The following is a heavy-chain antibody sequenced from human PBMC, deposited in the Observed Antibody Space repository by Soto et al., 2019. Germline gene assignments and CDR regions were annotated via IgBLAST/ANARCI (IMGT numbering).Heavy chain of an antibody. J-gene: IGHJ4*02. D-gene: IGHD2-8*01. Sequence: QAQLVQSGGEVQKPGASVQVSCRASGYTFTSYGYAWVRQAPGQGLEWMGWISAYNGDTNYAQKFQDRVTLTTDTSTTTAHMELRNLGSDDTAVYYCARSGAYCTSITCLFDSFWGLGTLVTVSS. CDR3: ARSGAYCTSITCLFDSF. CDR1: GYTFTSYG. V-gene: IGHV1-18*01. CDR2: ISAYNGDT.